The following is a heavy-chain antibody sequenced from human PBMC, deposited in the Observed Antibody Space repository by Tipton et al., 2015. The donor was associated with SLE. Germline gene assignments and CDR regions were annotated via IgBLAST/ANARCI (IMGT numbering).Heavy chain of an antibody. V-gene: IGHV5-51*03. CDR1: GYNFGNHW. CDR3: AGRGDCPVRRHSGDSIDV. D-gene: IGHD3-10*01. CDR2: IYPDDSGA. J-gene: IGHJ6*03. Sequence: VQLVQSGAELKKPGESLKISCRATGYNFGNHWIAWVRQRPGKGLEWMGIIYPDDSGARYNPSFQGHVPISGDPSINPAYLHWSSLEAPGTATYFCAGRGDCPVRRHSGDSIDVWGSGTTVTVSS.